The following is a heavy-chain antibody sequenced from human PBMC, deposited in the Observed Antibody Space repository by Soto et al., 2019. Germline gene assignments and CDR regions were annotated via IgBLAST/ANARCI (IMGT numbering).Heavy chain of an antibody. Sequence: QLQLQESGPGLVKPSETLSLTCAVSGGSISGSYYYWGWLRQSPGRGPEWIGSVFYTGFTSYNPSLESRFSMSVDTSKNQFSLKVSAETAADTAVYYCVSSQKGYNWNYFDHWGPGALVTVAS. CDR3: VSSQKGYNWNYFDH. CDR2: VFYTGFT. CDR1: GGSISGSYYY. D-gene: IGHD1-20*01. V-gene: IGHV4-39*01. J-gene: IGHJ4*02.